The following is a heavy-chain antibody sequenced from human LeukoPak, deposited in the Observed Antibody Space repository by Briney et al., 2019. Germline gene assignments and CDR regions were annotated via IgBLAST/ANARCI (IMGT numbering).Heavy chain of an antibody. Sequence: GGSLRLSCAASGFTFNSYGMHWVRQAPGKGLEWVAVISYDGSNKYYADSVKGRFTISRDNSKNTLYLQMNSLRAEDTAVYYCARDPGGGIVDDAFDIWGQGTMVTVSS. J-gene: IGHJ3*02. V-gene: IGHV3-30*19. CDR1: GFTFNSYG. CDR3: ARDPGGGIVDDAFDI. CDR2: ISYDGSNK. D-gene: IGHD3-22*01.